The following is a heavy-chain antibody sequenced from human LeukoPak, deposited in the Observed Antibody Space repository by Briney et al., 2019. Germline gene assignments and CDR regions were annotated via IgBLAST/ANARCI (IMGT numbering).Heavy chain of an antibody. V-gene: IGHV4-30-4*08. CDR2: IYYSGST. D-gene: IGHD3-22*01. Sequence: SETLSLTCTVSGGSISSGDYYWSWIRQPPGKGLEWIGYIYYSGSTYYNPSLKSRVTISVGTSKNQFSLKLSSVTAADTAVYYCARERGYYYDSSGYYYFDYWGQGTLVTVSS. CDR1: GGSISSGDYY. J-gene: IGHJ4*02. CDR3: ARERGYYYDSSGYYYFDY.